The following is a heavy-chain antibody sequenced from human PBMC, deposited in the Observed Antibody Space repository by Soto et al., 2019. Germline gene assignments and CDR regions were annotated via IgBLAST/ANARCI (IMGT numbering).Heavy chain of an antibody. Sequence: GVSVEVSWKASRGTFGSYASCWVRQSPGQGLEWMGGIIPIFGTANYAQKFQGRVTITADESTSTAYMELGSLRSEDTAVYYCARARDYYYDSSGYYFPYYFDYWGQGTLVTVSS. CDR2: IIPIFGTA. V-gene: IGHV1-69*13. CDR3: ARARDYYYDSSGYYFPYYFDY. CDR1: RGTFGSYA. D-gene: IGHD3-22*01. J-gene: IGHJ4*02.